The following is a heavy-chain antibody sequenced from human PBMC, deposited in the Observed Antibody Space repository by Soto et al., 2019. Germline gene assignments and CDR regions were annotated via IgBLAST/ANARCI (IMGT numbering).Heavy chain of an antibody. CDR1: GFTFSSYA. V-gene: IGHV3-23*01. CDR3: AKDEGYCSSTSCYVFIDY. CDR2: ISGSGGST. J-gene: IGHJ4*02. D-gene: IGHD2-2*01. Sequence: GGSLRLSCAASGFTFSSYAMSWVRQAPGKGLEWVSAISGSGGSTYYADSVKGRFTISRDNSKNTLYLQMNSLRAEDTAVYYCAKDEGYCSSTSCYVFIDYWGQGTLVTVSS.